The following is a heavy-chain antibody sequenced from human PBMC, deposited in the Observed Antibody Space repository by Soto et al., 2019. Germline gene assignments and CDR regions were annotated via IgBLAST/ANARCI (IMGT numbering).Heavy chain of an antibody. V-gene: IGHV5-10-1*01. D-gene: IGHD4-4*01. CDR1: GYGFRSNR. Sequence: XESLKISCKACGYGFRSNRIGWVRQMPGKGLEWMGRIDPRDSETNYSPSFQGRVTISVDKTTSTAFLQWSSLRASDTAIYYCARLNYEDDNVMDVWGPGASVTVSS. CDR3: ARLNYEDDNVMDV. CDR2: IDPRDSET. J-gene: IGHJ6*02.